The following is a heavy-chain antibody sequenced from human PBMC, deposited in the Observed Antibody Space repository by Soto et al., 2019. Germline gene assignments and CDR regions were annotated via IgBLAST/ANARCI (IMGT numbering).Heavy chain of an antibody. CDR2: ISAYNVNT. Sequence: QVQLVQSGAEVKKPGASVKVSCKTSGYTFTNFGLSWVRHAPGPGLEWMGWISAYNVNTNCAQNFQGRVTMTTDTSKSTAYMELRSLRSDDTGVYYCARGGSPIDDWGQGTLVTVSS. V-gene: IGHV1-18*01. CDR3: ARGGSPIDD. D-gene: IGHD3-16*01. J-gene: IGHJ4*02. CDR1: GYTFTNFG.